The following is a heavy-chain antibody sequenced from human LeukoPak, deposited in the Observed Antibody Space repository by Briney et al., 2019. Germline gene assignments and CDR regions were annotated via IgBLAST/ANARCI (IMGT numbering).Heavy chain of an antibody. CDR3: ARDRYTLEMATITPSDY. Sequence: VASLKVSCKASGYTFTIYGISWGRQTPGEGVGCMGWIIAYNGNTNYAQKLQGRVTMTTDTSTSTAYMELRSLRSDDTAVYYCARDRYTLEMATITPSDYWGQGTLVTVSS. CDR1: GYTFTIYG. V-gene: IGHV1-18*01. D-gene: IGHD5-24*01. J-gene: IGHJ4*02. CDR2: IIAYNGNT.